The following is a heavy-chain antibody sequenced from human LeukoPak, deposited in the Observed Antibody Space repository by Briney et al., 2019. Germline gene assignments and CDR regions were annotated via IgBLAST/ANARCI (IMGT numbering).Heavy chain of an antibody. CDR2: IYPGDSDT. D-gene: IGHD3-9*01. CDR3: ARHGDDILTGYTGDY. Sequence: GESLKISCKGSGYSFTSYWIGWVRQMPGKGLEWMGIIYPGDSDTRYSPSFQGQVTISADKSNSTAYLQWSSLKASDTAMYYCARHGDDILTGYTGDYWGQGTLVTVYS. V-gene: IGHV5-51*01. CDR1: GYSFTSYW. J-gene: IGHJ4*02.